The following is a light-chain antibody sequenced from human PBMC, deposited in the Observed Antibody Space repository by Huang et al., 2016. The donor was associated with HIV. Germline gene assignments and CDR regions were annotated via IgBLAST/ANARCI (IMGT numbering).Light chain of an antibody. Sequence: DIEMTQSPDSLTVSLGARAIINCKSSQAVLKNSNKKNYLAWYQQRPGQPPKVPICWAPSRESGVPDRFSGSVSWTDFHLTISSLQPEDLAVYYCQQYYSPPYTFGQGTRLEI. CDR3: QQYYSPPYT. CDR2: WAP. V-gene: IGKV4-1*01. J-gene: IGKJ2*01. CDR1: QAVLKNSNKKNY.